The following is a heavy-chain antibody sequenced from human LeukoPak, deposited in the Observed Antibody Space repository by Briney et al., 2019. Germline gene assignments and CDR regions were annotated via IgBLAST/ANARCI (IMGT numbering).Heavy chain of an antibody. CDR3: ARLAFCTNAVCFSNYYYSMDV. CDR2: IYPDDSDT. V-gene: IGHV5-51*01. Sequence: GESLKISRKGSGYSFTSYWIGWVRQMPGKGLERMGIIYPDDSDTKYSPSFQGQVTISADKSISTAYLQWSSLKASDTAMYYCARLAFCTNAVCFSNYYYSMDVWGRGTTVTVSS. D-gene: IGHD2-8*01. CDR1: GYSFTSYW. J-gene: IGHJ6*03.